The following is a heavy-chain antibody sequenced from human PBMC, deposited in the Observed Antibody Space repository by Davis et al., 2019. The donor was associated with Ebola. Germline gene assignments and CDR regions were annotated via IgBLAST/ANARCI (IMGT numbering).Heavy chain of an antibody. V-gene: IGHV3-21*01. CDR3: ARDKSGYTAIGRSYGYAFDY. CDR2: IYTACTTRCT. J-gene: IGHJ4*02. CDR1: GFSFSSYS. Sequence: GESLKISCAASGFSFSSYSMNWVRQAPGKGLEWVSVIYTACTTRCTDYADSVKGRFTVSRDNAKNSLYLQMNSLRAEDTAVYYCARDKSGYTAIGRSYGYAFDYWGQGTLVTVSS. D-gene: IGHD5-18*01.